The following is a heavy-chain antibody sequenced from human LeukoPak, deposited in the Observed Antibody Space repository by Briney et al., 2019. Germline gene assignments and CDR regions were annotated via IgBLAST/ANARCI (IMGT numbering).Heavy chain of an antibody. CDR2: FTHSGST. CDR3: ARESAAATNWFDP. D-gene: IGHD2-15*01. CDR1: GGSFSGYY. Sequence: KSSETLSLTCAVYGGSFSGYYWIRQPTGKGLEWIGEFTHSGSTNYNPSLKSRVTMSLDRSKNQFSLNLTSVTAADTAVYYCARESAAATNWFDPWGQGSLVTVSS. J-gene: IGHJ5*02. V-gene: IGHV4-34*01.